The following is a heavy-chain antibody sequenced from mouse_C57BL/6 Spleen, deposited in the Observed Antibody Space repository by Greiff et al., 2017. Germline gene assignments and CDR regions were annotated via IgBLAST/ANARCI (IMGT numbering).Heavy chain of an antibody. CDR2: IDPSDSYT. V-gene: IGHV1-50*01. CDR1: GYTFTSYW. CDR3: ARSGSSYVGYFDV. Sequence: QVQLQQPGAELVKPGASVKLSCKASGYTFTSYWMQWVKQRPGQGLEWIGEIDPSDSYTNYNQKFKGEATLTVDTSSSTAYMQLSSLTSEDSAVYYCARSGSSYVGYFDVWGTGTTVTVSS. J-gene: IGHJ1*03. D-gene: IGHD1-1*01.